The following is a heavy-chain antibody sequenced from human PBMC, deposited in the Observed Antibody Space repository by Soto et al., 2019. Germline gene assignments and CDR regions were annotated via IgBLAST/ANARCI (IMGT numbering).Heavy chain of an antibody. D-gene: IGHD3-10*01. Sequence: PGGSLRLSCAASGFTFSNAWMNWVRQAPGKGLEWVGRIKSKTDGGTTDYAAPVKGRFTISRDDSKNTLYLQMNSLKTEDTAVYYCTTGPLPYYYGSGSYLLDYWGQGTLVTVSS. CDR3: TTGPLPYYYGSGSYLLDY. J-gene: IGHJ4*02. CDR2: IKSKTDGGTT. V-gene: IGHV3-15*07. CDR1: GFTFSNAW.